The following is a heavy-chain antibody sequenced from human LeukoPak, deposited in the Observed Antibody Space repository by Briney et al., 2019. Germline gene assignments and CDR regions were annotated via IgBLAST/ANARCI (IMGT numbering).Heavy chain of an antibody. D-gene: IGHD6-6*01. V-gene: IGHV4-30-2*01. CDR1: GGSISSGGYY. CDR3: ARDGGVIAARRGFDY. J-gene: IGHJ4*02. Sequence: SETLSLTCTVSGGSISSGGYYWSWIRQPPGKGLEWIGYIYHSGSTYYNPSLKSRVTISVDRSKNQFSLKLSSVTAADTAVYYCARDGGVIAARRGFDYWGQGTLVTVSS. CDR2: IYHSGST.